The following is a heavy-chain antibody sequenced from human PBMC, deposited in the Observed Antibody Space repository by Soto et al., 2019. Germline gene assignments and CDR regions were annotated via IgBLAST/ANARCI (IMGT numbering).Heavy chain of an antibody. CDR2: ISAGGGTT. Sequence: PGGSLTLSCAASGFSFSSYSMTWVRRAPGKGLGWVSAISAGGGTTYYADSVKGRFTVSRENSKNTLYLQMNSLSAEDPAVYYCAKPPALVASTAYYNYARDAWGRGTPVTVSS. D-gene: IGHD1-26*01. J-gene: IGHJ6*01. V-gene: IGHV3-23*01. CDR3: AKPPALVASTAYYNYARDA. CDR1: GFSFSSYS.